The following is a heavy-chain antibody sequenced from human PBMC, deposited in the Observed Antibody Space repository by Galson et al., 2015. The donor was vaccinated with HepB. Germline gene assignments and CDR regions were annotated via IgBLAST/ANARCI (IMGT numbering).Heavy chain of an antibody. CDR1: GGSISSSSYY. D-gene: IGHD3-9*01. CDR3: ARHGVLTGYPDDAFDI. Sequence: ETLSLTCTVSGGSISSSSYYWGWIRQPPGKGLEWIGSIYYSGSTYYNPSLKSRVTISVDTSKNQFSLKLSSVTAADTAVYYCARHGVLTGYPDDAFDIWGQGTMVTVSS. J-gene: IGHJ3*02. CDR2: IYYSGST. V-gene: IGHV4-39*01.